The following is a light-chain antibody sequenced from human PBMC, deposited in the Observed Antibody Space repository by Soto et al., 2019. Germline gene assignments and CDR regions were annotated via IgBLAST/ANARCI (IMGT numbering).Light chain of an antibody. CDR1: QNIRNW. Sequence: DIQMTQSPSTLSASVVDSVTITCLASQNIRNWLAWYQQKPGKAPNPLIYDASSLKSGVPARFSGSGSGTEFTLTISSLQPDDFATYYCQQYNSYSWTFGQGTKVDIK. CDR3: QQYNSYSWT. J-gene: IGKJ1*01. V-gene: IGKV1-5*01. CDR2: DAS.